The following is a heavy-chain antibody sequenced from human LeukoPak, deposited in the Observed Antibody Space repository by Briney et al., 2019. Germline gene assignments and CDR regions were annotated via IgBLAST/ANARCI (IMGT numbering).Heavy chain of an antibody. V-gene: IGHV1-69*05. CDR2: IIPIFGTA. CDR3: ARGRPDSGSYLRDYFDY. Sequence: SVKVPCKASGGTFSSYAISWVRQAPGQGLEWMGGIIPIFGTANYAQKFQGRVTITTDESTSTAYMELSSLRSEDTAVYYCARGRPDSGSYLRDYFDYWGQGTLVTVSS. J-gene: IGHJ4*02. CDR1: GGTFSSYA. D-gene: IGHD1-26*01.